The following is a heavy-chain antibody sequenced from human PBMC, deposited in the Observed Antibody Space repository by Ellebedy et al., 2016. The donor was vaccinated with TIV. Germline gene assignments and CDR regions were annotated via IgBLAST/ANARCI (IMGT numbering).Heavy chain of an antibody. CDR1: GYTFTGYY. J-gene: IGHJ6*02. V-gene: IGHV1-2*02. CDR3: ARVPVSITMVRGDPRDYGMDV. CDR2: INPNSGGT. D-gene: IGHD3-10*01. Sequence: AASVQVSCKASGYTFTGYYMHWVRQAPGQGLEWMGWINPNSGGTNYAQKFQGRVTMTRDTSISTAYMELSRLRSDDTAVYYCARVPVSITMVRGDPRDYGMDVWGQGTTVTVSS.